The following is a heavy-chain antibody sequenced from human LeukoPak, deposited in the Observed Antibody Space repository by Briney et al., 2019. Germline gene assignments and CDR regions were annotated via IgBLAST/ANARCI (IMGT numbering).Heavy chain of an antibody. CDR2: IYNRVNT. V-gene: IGHV4-39*01. J-gene: IGHJ4*02. Sequence: GGSIXXSSYXXGWIRQPPGKGLEWIGSIYNRVNTYYNPSLKSRVTISVDTSKNQFSLKLNFVTAADTAVYFCASYSNTPGLFFDYWGQGTLVTVSS. CDR1: GGSIXXSSYX. D-gene: IGHD4-11*01. CDR3: ASYSNTPGLFFDY.